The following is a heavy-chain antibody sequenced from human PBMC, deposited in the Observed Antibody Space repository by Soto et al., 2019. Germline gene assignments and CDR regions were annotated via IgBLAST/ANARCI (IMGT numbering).Heavy chain of an antibody. J-gene: IGHJ4*02. V-gene: IGHV3-64*01. Sequence: PGGPLRLPWAALGFTLVGFARHWVRQAPGKGLEYVSTISTNGGSTYNVNSVKGRFTISRDNSKNTLYLQMGSLRAEDMAVYYCAREGGSYYFDYWGQGTLVTVSS. CDR3: AREGGSYYFDY. CDR2: ISTNGGST. D-gene: IGHD1-26*01. CDR1: GFTLVGFA.